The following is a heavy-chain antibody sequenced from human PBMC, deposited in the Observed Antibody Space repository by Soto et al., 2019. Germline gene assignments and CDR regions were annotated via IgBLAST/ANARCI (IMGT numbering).Heavy chain of an antibody. J-gene: IGHJ6*03. D-gene: IGHD3-10*01. Sequence: QVELVQSGVEVKKPGASVKVSCKASGYTFTNHGLSWVRQAPGQGLEWMGWISASNGDTNYAQKFLGRVTVTTDTSTSAGYMELRSLNSEDTAVYYCASMVRGSNIDYYYYMDVWGKGTTVTVSS. V-gene: IGHV1-18*04. CDR2: ISASNGDT. CDR3: ASMVRGSNIDYYYYMDV. CDR1: GYTFTNHG.